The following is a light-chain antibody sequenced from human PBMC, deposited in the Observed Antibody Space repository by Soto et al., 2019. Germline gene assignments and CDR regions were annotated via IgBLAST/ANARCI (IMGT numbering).Light chain of an antibody. CDR1: PRISTY. CDR2: VAS. J-gene: IGKJ4*02. CDR3: QQSYTTPLT. V-gene: IGKV1-39*01. Sequence: DVQLTHSPSSLAASVGDSITITCRASPRISTYLNWYQHKPGKAPKLLIAVASNLYSGVPSRFSGAGSGTDFTLTDSNLQPEDFATYYFQQSYTTPLTFGGGTKVEIK.